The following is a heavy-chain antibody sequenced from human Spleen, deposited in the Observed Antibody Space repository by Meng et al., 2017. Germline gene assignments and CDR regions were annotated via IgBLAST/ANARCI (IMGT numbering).Heavy chain of an antibody. J-gene: IGHJ2*01. Sequence: VPLVGSGGGLVWPVGSLRLSYAASVFTFSSYGMSGVRQAPGKGLEWVSGISGSGGSAYYADSVRGRFTISRDHSKNTLYLEMNSLRAEDTAMYYCARDKPPNDLWGRGTLVTVSS. CDR3: ARDKPPNDL. CDR1: VFTFSSYG. CDR2: ISGSGGSA. V-gene: IGHV3-23*04.